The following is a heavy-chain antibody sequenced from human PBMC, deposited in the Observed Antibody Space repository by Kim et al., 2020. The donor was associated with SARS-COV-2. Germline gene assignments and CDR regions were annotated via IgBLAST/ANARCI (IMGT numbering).Heavy chain of an antibody. CDR1: GYSISSGYY. J-gene: IGHJ5*02. CDR2: VYYSGST. Sequence: SETLSLTCTVSGYSISSGYYWGWIRQPPGEGLEWVGSVYYSGSTYYNPSLKSRVTILVDTSKNQFSLKVSSVTAADTAVYYCASSRLGHYIFSWGQGTLVTVSS. CDR3: ASSRLGHYIFS. V-gene: IGHV4-38-2*02. D-gene: IGHD4-17*01.